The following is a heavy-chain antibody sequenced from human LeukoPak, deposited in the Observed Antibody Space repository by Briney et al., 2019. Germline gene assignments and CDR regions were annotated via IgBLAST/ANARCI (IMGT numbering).Heavy chain of an antibody. J-gene: IGHJ6*02. V-gene: IGHV3-21*01. CDR3: ARRLAAAARSGIYYYGLDV. CDR1: GFTFSSYS. Sequence: GGSLRLSCAASGFTFSSYSMNWVRQAPGKGLEWVSSISGSSSYIYYADSVKGRFTISRDNAKNSLYPQMNSLRAEDTAVYYCARRLAAAARSGIYYYGLDVWGQGTTVTVSS. CDR2: ISGSSSYI. D-gene: IGHD6-13*01.